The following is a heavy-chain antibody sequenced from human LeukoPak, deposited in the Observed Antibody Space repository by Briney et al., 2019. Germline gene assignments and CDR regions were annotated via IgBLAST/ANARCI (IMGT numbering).Heavy chain of an antibody. Sequence: PGGSLRLSCAASGFTFSSYSMNWVRQAPGKGLEWVSSISSSSSYIYYADSVKGRFTISRDNAKNSLYLQMSSLRAEDTAVYYCAGGWELPDAFDYWGQGTLVTVSS. CDR1: GFTFSSYS. CDR2: ISSSSSYI. D-gene: IGHD1-26*01. V-gene: IGHV3-21*01. J-gene: IGHJ4*02. CDR3: AGGWELPDAFDY.